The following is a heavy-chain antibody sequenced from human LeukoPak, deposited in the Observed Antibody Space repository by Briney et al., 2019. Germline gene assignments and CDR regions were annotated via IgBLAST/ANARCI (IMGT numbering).Heavy chain of an antibody. D-gene: IGHD2-2*01. J-gene: IGHJ5*02. CDR2: ISSSSSTI. CDR1: GFTFSSYS. V-gene: IGHV3-48*01. Sequence: GGSLRLSCAASGFTFSSYSMNWVRQAPGKGLEWVSYISSSSSTIYYADSVKGRFTISRDNAKNSLYLQMNSLRAEDTAVYYCAGVPAAPRTYNWFGPWGQGTLVTVSS. CDR3: AGVPAAPRTYNWFGP.